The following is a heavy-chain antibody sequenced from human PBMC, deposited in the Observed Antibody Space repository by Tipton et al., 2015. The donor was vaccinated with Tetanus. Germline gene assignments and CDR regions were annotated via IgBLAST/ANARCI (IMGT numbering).Heavy chain of an antibody. CDR1: GGSISSYY. CDR2: IYTSGST. Sequence: TLSLTCNVSGGSISSYYWSWIRQPAGKGLEWIGRIYTSGSTNYNPSLKSRVTMSVDTSKNKFSLKLSSVTAADTAVYYCARGVWFGPGPKYFFDYWGQGTLVTVSS. V-gene: IGHV4-4*07. CDR3: ARGVWFGPGPKYFFDY. J-gene: IGHJ4*02. D-gene: IGHD3-10*01.